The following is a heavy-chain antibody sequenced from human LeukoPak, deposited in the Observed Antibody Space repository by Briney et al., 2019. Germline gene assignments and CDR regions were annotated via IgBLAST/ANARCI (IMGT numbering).Heavy chain of an antibody. V-gene: IGHV4-4*07. CDR3: ARDPHSSGYYYSDY. J-gene: IGHJ4*02. D-gene: IGHD3-22*01. CDR2: IYTSGST. Sequence: SETLSLICIVSGGPINNYYWSWIRQPAGKGLEWIGRIYTSGSTNYNPSLKSRVTMSVDTSKNQFSLKLSSVTAADTAVYYCARDPHSSGYYYSDYWGQGTLVTVSS. CDR1: GGPINNYY.